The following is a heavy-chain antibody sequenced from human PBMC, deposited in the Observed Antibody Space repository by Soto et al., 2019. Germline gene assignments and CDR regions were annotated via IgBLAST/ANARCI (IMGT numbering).Heavy chain of an antibody. Sequence: QVQLVESGGGVVQPGRSLRLSCAASGFTFSSYGMHWVRQAPGKGPEWVAVISYDGSNKYYADSVKGRFTISSDNSQNTLYMQMNRLSCDDTAVYYCAKDKVPVVVTAPFDYWGQGPLVTVSS. J-gene: IGHJ4*02. CDR1: GFTFSSYG. CDR2: ISYDGSNK. D-gene: IGHD2-21*02. CDR3: AKDKVPVVVTAPFDY. V-gene: IGHV3-30*18.